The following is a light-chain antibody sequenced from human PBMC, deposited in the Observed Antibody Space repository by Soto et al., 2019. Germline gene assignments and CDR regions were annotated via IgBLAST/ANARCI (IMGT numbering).Light chain of an antibody. CDR1: QSISTY. Sequence: IQMTKSPSSLSASVRDRVTITCLASQSISTYLNWYHQKPGKAPDLLIYAASSLKSGVPSRFSGSGSGTHFTLTITGLQPADFATYYCQQNFSIPITVGQGTRLEIK. CDR3: QQNFSIPIT. V-gene: IGKV1-39*01. CDR2: AAS. J-gene: IGKJ5*01.